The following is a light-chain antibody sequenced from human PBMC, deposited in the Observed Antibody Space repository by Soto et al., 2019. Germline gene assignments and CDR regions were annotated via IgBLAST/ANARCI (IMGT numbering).Light chain of an antibody. CDR1: QTVRTY. Sequence: DIQSAPSPGSRSCSLEERVTIPCRASQTVRTYLNWYQQRPGKAPKLLIYAASNLQSGVPSRFSGSGSGTDFTLTISRLETEDFAVYYCQQHGSSRTFGQGTKVDIK. V-gene: IGKV1-39*01. CDR2: AAS. J-gene: IGKJ1*01. CDR3: QQHGSSRT.